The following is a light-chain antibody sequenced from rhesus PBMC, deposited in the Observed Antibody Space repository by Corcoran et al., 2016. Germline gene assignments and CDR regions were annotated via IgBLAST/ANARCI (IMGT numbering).Light chain of an antibody. V-gene: IGLV2-32*02. J-gene: IGLJ1*01. CDR3: CSYAGSKADI. CDR2: DVR. Sequence: QAALTQPRSVSGSPGQSVTISCTGTSSDIGAYTYVSWYQQNPDTAPKLLIFDVRHRPWPSGVSDRLSVAESGNTASLTISGRQAEDEAEYYCCSYAGSKADIFGSGTRLTVL. CDR1: SSDIGAYTY.